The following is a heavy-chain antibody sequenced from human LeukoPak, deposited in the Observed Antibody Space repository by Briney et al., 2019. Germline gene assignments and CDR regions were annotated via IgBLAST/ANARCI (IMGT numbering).Heavy chain of an antibody. CDR1: GGSISSGGYY. J-gene: IGHJ4*02. CDR2: IYYSGST. D-gene: IGHD2-15*01. CDR3: ARSASGGSGVLDY. V-gene: IGHV4-31*03. Sequence: PSQTLSLTCTVSGGSISSGGYYCSLIRQHPGKGLEWIGYIYYSGSTYYNPSLKSRVTISVDTSKNQFSLKLSSVTDADTAVYYCARSASGGSGVLDYWGQGTLVTVSS.